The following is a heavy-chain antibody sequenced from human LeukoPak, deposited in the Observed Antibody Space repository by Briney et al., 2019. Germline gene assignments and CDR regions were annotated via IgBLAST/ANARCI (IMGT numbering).Heavy chain of an antibody. J-gene: IGHJ6*03. CDR3: ARRSYYYDSSGYYYYYYYMDV. CDR2: IYYSGST. Sequence: SETLSLTCTVSGGSISSSSYYWGWIRQPPGNGLEWIGSIYYSGSTYYNPSLKSRVTISVDTSKNQFSLKLSSVTAADTAVYYCARRSYYYDSSGYYYYYYYMDVWGKGTTVTISS. CDR1: GGSISSSSYY. V-gene: IGHV4-39*07. D-gene: IGHD3-22*01.